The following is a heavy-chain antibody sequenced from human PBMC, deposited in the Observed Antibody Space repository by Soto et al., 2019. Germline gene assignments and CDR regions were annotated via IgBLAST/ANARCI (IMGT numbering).Heavy chain of an antibody. CDR3: ASSGYYDSSGYYGGDY. J-gene: IGHJ4*02. CDR1: GFTFSDYY. V-gene: IGHV3-11*06. Sequence: QVQLVKSGGGLVKPGGSLRLSCAASGFTFSDYYMSWNRQAPGKGLEWVSYISSSSSYTNYADSVKGRFTISRDNAKNSLYLQMNSLRAEDTAVYYCASSGYYDSSGYYGGDYWGQGTLVTVSS. D-gene: IGHD3-22*01. CDR2: ISSSSSYT.